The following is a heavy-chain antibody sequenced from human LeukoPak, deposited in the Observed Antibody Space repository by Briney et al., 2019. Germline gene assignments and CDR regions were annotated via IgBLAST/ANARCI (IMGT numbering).Heavy chain of an antibody. CDR2: ITFSSSII. V-gene: IGHV3-48*04. Sequence: GGSLRLSCAASGFTFSSYSMNWVRQAPGKGLEWVSYITFSSSIIYYADSVRGRFTISRDNAKNSLYLQMNSLRAEDTAVYYCAELGITMIGGVWGKGTTVTISS. CDR3: AELGITMIGGV. CDR1: GFTFSSYS. J-gene: IGHJ6*04. D-gene: IGHD3-10*02.